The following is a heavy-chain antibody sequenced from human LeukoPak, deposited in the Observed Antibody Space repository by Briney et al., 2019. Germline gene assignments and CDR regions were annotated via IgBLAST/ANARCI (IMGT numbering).Heavy chain of an antibody. V-gene: IGHV4-59*01. CDR1: GGSLSSYY. D-gene: IGHD3-9*01. J-gene: IGHJ3*02. Sequence: PSETLSLTCTVSGGSLSSYYWSWIRQPPGKGLEWIGYITCSGTTNYNPSLNSRVTISVDTSKNQFSLKLTSVTAADTAFYYCASSRPYYDILTGQSDGAFDIWGRGTMVTVSS. CDR2: ITCSGTT. CDR3: ASSRPYYDILTGQSDGAFDI.